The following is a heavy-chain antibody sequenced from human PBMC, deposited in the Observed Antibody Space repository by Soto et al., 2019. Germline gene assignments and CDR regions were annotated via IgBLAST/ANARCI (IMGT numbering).Heavy chain of an antibody. J-gene: IGHJ4*02. CDR3: ARKEGGSSWPNFDY. CDR2: IKQDGSEK. CDR1: GFTFSSYW. D-gene: IGHD6-13*01. V-gene: IGHV3-7*01. Sequence: EVQLVESGGGLVQPGGSLRLSCAASGFTFSSYWMSWVRQAPGKGLEWVANIKQDGSEKYYVDSVKGRFTISRDNAKNSLYLQMNSLRAEDTAVYYCARKEGGSSWPNFDYWGQGTLVTVSS.